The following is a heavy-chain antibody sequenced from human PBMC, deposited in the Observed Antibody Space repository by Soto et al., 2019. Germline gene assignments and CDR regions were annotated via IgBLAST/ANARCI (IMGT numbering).Heavy chain of an antibody. D-gene: IGHD6-6*01. CDR2: IIPIFGTA. J-gene: IGHJ4*02. CDR3: ARGRSSYEVAY. V-gene: IGHV1-69*13. Sequence: SVKVSWKDSGGTFSSYALSWARQAPGHGLEWIGGIIPIFGTAKNAQNFHGRVTITADESTSTTYRELRSLGSQDKAGYYRARGRSSYEVAYWGQ. CDR1: GGTFSSYA.